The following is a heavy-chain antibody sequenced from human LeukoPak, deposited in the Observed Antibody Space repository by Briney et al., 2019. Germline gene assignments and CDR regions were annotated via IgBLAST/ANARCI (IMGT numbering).Heavy chain of an antibody. J-gene: IGHJ4*02. D-gene: IGHD3-22*01. CDR3: ARGYYDRFFDY. Sequence: ASVKVSCKPSGCTFTDSYLHWVRQAPGQGLEWMGRIKPNYGDTVYAQKFQGRVTVTSDTSITTAYMELTRLKSDDTAVYYCARGYYDRFFDYWGQGTLVTVSS. V-gene: IGHV1-2*06. CDR1: GCTFTDSY. CDR2: IKPNYGDT.